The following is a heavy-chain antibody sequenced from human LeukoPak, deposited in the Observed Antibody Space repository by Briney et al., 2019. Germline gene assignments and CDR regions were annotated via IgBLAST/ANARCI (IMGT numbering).Heavy chain of an antibody. CDR2: INHSGST. V-gene: IGHV4-34*01. Sequence: PSETLSLTCAVYGGSFSGYYWSWIRQPPGKGLEWIGEINHSGSTNYNPSLKSRVTISVDTSKNQFSLKLSSVTAADTAVYYCARPVSIEGTYYFDYWGQGTLVTVSS. CDR3: ARPVSIEGTYYFDY. CDR1: GGSFSGYY. D-gene: IGHD2/OR15-2a*01. J-gene: IGHJ4*02.